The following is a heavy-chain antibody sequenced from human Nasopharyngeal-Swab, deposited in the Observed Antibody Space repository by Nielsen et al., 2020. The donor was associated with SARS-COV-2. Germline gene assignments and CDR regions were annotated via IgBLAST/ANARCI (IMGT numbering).Heavy chain of an antibody. CDR3: ARDLWSSSSWYALELTRGIDP. J-gene: IGHJ5*02. D-gene: IGHD6-13*01. Sequence: WVRQAPGQGLEWMGGIIPIFGTANYAQKFQGRVTITRDTSASTAYMELSSLRSEDTAVYYCARDLWSSSSWYALELTRGIDPWGQGTLVTVPS. V-gene: IGHV1-69*05. CDR2: IIPIFGTA.